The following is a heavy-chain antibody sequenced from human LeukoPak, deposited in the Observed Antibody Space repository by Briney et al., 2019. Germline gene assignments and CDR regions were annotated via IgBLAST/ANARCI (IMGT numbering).Heavy chain of an antibody. CDR2: INWNGGST. V-gene: IGHV3-20*04. J-gene: IGHJ5*02. CDR1: GGSIDSTNW. CDR3: ARGVNWFDP. Sequence: ETLSLTCDVSGGSIDSTNWWNWVRQAPGKGLEWVSGINWNGGSTGYADSVKGRFTISRDNAKNSLYLQMNSLRAEDTALYYCARGVNWFDPWGQGTLVTVSS.